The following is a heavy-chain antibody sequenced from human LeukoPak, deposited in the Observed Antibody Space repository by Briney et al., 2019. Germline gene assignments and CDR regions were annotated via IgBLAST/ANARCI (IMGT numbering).Heavy chain of an antibody. CDR3: AKHDILTGYFHDAFDI. V-gene: IGHV3-48*02. CDR1: GFTFSSYS. J-gene: IGHJ3*02. Sequence: PGGSLRLSCAASGFTFSSYSMNWVRQAPGKGLEWVSYISSSSSTIYYADSVKGRFTISRDNAKNSLYLQMNSLRDEDTAVYYCAKHDILTGYFHDAFDIWGQGTMVTVSS. D-gene: IGHD3-9*01. CDR2: ISSSSSTI.